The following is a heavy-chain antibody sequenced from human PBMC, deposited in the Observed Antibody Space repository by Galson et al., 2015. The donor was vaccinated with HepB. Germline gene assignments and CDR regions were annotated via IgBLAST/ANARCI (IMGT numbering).Heavy chain of an antibody. CDR3: ARVGSEEGSTPFDY. CDR1: GFTFSTYA. J-gene: IGHJ4*02. Sequence: SLRLSCAASGFTFSTYALNWVRQAPGKGLEWVSSISFSSAYIYYADSVKGRFTISRDNAKNSLYLQMNSLRAEDTAVYYCARVGSEEGSTPFDYWGQGTLVTVSS. D-gene: IGHD3-10*01. V-gene: IGHV3-21*06. CDR2: ISFSSAYI.